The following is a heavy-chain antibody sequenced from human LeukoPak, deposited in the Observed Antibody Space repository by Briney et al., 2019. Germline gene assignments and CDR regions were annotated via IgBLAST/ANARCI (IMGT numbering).Heavy chain of an antibody. CDR1: GFTFSSYA. Sequence: GGSLRLSCAASGFTFSSYAMHWVRQAPGKGLEWVAVISYDGSNKYYADSVKGRFTISRDNSKNTLYLQMNSLRAEDTAVYYCAKWGLLWFGELSALDYWGQGTLVTVSS. CDR3: AKWGLLWFGELSALDY. J-gene: IGHJ4*02. V-gene: IGHV3-30-3*02. CDR2: ISYDGSNK. D-gene: IGHD3-10*01.